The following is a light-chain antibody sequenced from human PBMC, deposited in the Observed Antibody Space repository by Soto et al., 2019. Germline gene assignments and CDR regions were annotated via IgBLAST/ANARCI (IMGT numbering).Light chain of an antibody. CDR2: EVS. Sequence: QSALTQPASVSGSPGQSITISCIGTSSDVGAYDYVSWYQQHPGKAPKFMLYEVSNRPSGLSNRFSGSKSGNTASLTISGLQAEDEADYYCSSYTTSNTWVFGGGTKLTVL. CDR3: SSYTTSNTWV. CDR1: SSDVGAYDY. J-gene: IGLJ3*02. V-gene: IGLV2-14*01.